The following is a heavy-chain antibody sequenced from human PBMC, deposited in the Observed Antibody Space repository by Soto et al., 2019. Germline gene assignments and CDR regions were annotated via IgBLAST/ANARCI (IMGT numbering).Heavy chain of an antibody. J-gene: IGHJ6*02. Sequence: PSETLSLTCTVSGGSISSGGYYWSWIRQHPGKGLEWIGYIYYSGSTYYNPSLKSRVTISVDTSKNQFSLKLSSVTAADTAVYYCARGPQKYDFWSGSRVGSSGMDVWGQGTTVTVSS. CDR2: IYYSGST. V-gene: IGHV4-31*03. CDR3: ARGPQKYDFWSGSRVGSSGMDV. CDR1: GGSISSGGYY. D-gene: IGHD3-3*01.